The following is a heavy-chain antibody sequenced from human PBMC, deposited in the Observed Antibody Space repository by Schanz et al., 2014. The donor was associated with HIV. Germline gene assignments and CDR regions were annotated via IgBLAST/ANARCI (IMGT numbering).Heavy chain of an antibody. Sequence: EQLVESGGGVVQPGKSLRLSCAASGFTFRNFGMHWVRQAPGKGLEWISTISGTNIFYADSVIARFTVTRDDAQNSLHLHMNSLRDEDTAVYYCARSPFNAMDVWGQGTPVTVSS. J-gene: IGHJ6*02. CDR3: ARSPFNAMDV. V-gene: IGHV3-21*01. CDR2: ISGTNI. CDR1: GFTFRNFG.